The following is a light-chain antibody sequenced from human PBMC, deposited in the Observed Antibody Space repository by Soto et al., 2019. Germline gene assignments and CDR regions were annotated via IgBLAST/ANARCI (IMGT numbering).Light chain of an antibody. J-gene: IGKJ4*01. Sequence: EIVLTQSPDTLSLSPGERATVSCRASQSVSSNLAWYQQKPGQAPRLLIYDASNRATGIPARFSGSGSGTDFTLTIRSLEPEDFAVYYCQQRSNWPSFGGGTKVDIK. V-gene: IGKV3-11*01. CDR2: DAS. CDR1: QSVSSN. CDR3: QQRSNWPS.